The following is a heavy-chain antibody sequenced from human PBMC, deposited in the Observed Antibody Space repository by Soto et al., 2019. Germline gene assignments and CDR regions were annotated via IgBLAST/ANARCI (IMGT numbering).Heavy chain of an antibody. D-gene: IGHD2-2*02. CDR3: ARVSYCSSTSCYTGYYYYGMDV. CDR2: ISSSGSTI. CDR1: GFTFSDYY. J-gene: IGHJ6*02. V-gene: IGHV3-11*04. Sequence: GGSLRLSCAASGFTFSDYYMSWIRQAPGKGLEWVSYISSSGSTIYYADSVKGRFTISRDNAKNSLYLQMNSLRAEDTAVYYCARVSYCSSTSCYTGYYYYGMDVWGQGTTVTVSS.